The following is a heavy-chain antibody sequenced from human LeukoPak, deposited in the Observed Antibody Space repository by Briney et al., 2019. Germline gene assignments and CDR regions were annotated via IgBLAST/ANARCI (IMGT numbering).Heavy chain of an antibody. CDR1: GFTLRTYW. CDR3: GRDLGGRSGY. J-gene: IGHJ4*02. CDR2: INEDGSIT. V-gene: IGHV3-74*01. Sequence: GGSLRLSCAVSGFTLRTYWMDWVRQVPGEGLVWVSRINEDGSITNYADSVKGRFSISRDNAKNTLYLQMNSLRAEDTAVYYCGRDLGGRSGYWGQGTLVTVSS. D-gene: IGHD1-26*01.